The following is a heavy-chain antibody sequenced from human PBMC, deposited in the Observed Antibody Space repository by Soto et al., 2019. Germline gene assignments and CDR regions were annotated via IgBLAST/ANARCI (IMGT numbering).Heavy chain of an antibody. CDR2: IWSDGSNQ. CDR1: AFTFSRHG. Sequence: GGSRRLSWAASAFTFSRHGMHWVRQAPGKGRQWVGVIWSDGSNQRYAESVKGRFTISRDNSKNTLYLQMNSLRAEDTAVYYCAGGWFLHFQHWGQGTLVTVSS. D-gene: IGHD6-19*01. V-gene: IGHV3-33*01. CDR3: AGGWFLHFQH. J-gene: IGHJ1*01.